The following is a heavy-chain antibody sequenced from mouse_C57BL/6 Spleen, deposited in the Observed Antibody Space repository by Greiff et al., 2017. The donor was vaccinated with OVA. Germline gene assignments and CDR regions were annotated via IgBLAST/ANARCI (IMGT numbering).Heavy chain of an antibody. CDR3: AREDDYAYFDY. D-gene: IGHD2-4*01. CDR2: ISYDGSN. J-gene: IGHJ2*01. V-gene: IGHV3-6*01. Sequence: EVQLQESGPGLVKPSQSLSLTCSVTGYSITSGYYWNWIRQFPGNKLEWMGYISYDGSNNYNPSLKNRISITRDTSKNQFFLKLNSVTTEDTATYYCAREDDYAYFDYWGQGTTLTVSS. CDR1: GYSITSGYY.